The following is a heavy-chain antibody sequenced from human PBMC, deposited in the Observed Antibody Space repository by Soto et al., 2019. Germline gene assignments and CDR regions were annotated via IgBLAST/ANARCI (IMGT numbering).Heavy chain of an antibody. V-gene: IGHV1-69*13. CDR2: IIPIFGTA. CDR3: ARETLNDCDSSGDAFDI. Sequence: GASVKVSCKASGGTFSRYAISCVRQAPGQGLEWMGGIIPIFGTANYAQKFQGRVTITADESTSTAYMELSSLRSEDTAVYYCARETLNDCDSSGDAFDIWGQGTMVTVSS. CDR1: GGTFSRYA. D-gene: IGHD3-22*01. J-gene: IGHJ3*02.